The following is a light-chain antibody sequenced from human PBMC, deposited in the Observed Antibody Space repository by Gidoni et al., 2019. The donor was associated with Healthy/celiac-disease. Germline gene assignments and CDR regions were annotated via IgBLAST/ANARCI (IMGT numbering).Light chain of an antibody. CDR3: GTWDSSLSAGV. CDR1: SSNIGNNY. Sequence: QSLCPPPPSVSAAPGPQVTISCSGSSSNIGNNYVSWYQQLPGTAPKLLIYDNNKRPSGIPDRFSGSKSGTSATLGITGLQTGDEADYYCGTWDSSLSAGVFGGGTKLTVL. CDR2: DNN. J-gene: IGLJ2*01. V-gene: IGLV1-51*01.